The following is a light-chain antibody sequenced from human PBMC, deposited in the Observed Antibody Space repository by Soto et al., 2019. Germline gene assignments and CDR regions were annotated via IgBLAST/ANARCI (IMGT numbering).Light chain of an antibody. V-gene: IGLV2-14*01. CDR2: EVS. Sequence: QSALTQPASVSGSPGQSITISCTGTGSDVGGYNYVSWYQQHPGKVPKLMIYEVSNRPSGASNRFSGAKSGNTASLTISGLQAEDEADYYCTSYASSSTVVFGGGTKVTVL. CDR3: TSYASSSTVV. CDR1: GSDVGGYNY. J-gene: IGLJ2*01.